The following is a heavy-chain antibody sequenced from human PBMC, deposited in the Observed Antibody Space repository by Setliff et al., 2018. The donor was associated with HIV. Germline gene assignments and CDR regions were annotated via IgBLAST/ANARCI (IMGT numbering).Heavy chain of an antibody. V-gene: IGHV1-69*05. D-gene: IGHD6-13*01. CDR1: GGAFSSYA. CDR3: ARGEQQRVLVGSYDF. Sequence: SVKVSCKASGGAFSSYALSWVRRAPGQGLEWMGGTIPIFGTANYAQKFQGRVTITTAESTSTAYMELSSLRSEDTAVDYCARGEQQRVLVGSYDFWGQGTLVTVSS. CDR2: TIPIFGTA. J-gene: IGHJ4*02.